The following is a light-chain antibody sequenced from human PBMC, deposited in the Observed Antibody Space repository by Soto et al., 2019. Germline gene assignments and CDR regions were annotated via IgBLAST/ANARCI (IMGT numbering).Light chain of an antibody. CDR2: AAS. J-gene: IGKJ1*01. CDR3: QQLNGYPLT. CDR1: QGISSY. V-gene: IGKV1-9*01. Sequence: LTQSLATLYLSPGDPATLSCRASQGISSYLAWYQQKPGKAPKLLIYAASTLQSGVPSRFSGSGSGTEFTLTISSLQPEDFATYYCQQLNGYPLTFGQGTKVDI.